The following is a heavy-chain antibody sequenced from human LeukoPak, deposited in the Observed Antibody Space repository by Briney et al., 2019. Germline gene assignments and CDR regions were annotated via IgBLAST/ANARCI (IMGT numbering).Heavy chain of an antibody. CDR3: ARDWGYYYYYGMDV. CDR2: ISGSGGST. V-gene: IGHV3-23*01. J-gene: IGHJ6*02. Sequence: GGSLRLSCAASGFTFSSYAMSWVRQAPGKGLEWVSAISGSGGSTYYADSVKGRFTISRDNSKNTLYLQMDSLRAEDTAVYYCARDWGYYYYYGMDVWGQGTTVTVSS. D-gene: IGHD3-16*01. CDR1: GFTFSSYA.